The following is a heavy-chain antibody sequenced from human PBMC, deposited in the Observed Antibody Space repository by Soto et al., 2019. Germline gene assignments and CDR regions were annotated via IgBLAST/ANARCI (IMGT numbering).Heavy chain of an antibody. D-gene: IGHD2-2*02. V-gene: IGHV3-21*01. J-gene: IGHJ6*02. CDR1: GFTFSTFS. Sequence: GGSLRLSCVVSGFTFSTFSINWVRQAPGKGLEWVSSISSRSDIYYADSVKGRFTISRDNAKNSVSLQMNSLRAEDTAVYYCAREYTAWPLAYGLDVWGQGPTVTVSS. CDR3: AREYTAWPLAYGLDV. CDR2: ISSRSDI.